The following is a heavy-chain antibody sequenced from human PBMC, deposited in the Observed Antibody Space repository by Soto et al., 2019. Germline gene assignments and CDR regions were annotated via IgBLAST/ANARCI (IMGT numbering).Heavy chain of an antibody. CDR3: ARGDSTDCSNGVCSFFYNHDMDV. CDR1: GYSFTDYH. J-gene: IGHJ6*02. Sequence: GASVKVSCKASGYSFTDYHIHWVRQAPGQGLEWLGRINPKSGGTSTAQKFQGWVTMTTDTSISTASMELTRLTSDDTAIFYCARGDSTDCSNGVCSFFYNHDMDVWGQGTTVTVSS. D-gene: IGHD2-8*01. CDR2: INPKSGGT. V-gene: IGHV1-2*04.